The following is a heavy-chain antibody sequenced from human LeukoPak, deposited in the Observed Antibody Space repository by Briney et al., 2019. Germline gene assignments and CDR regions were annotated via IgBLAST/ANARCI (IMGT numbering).Heavy chain of an antibody. D-gene: IGHD3-10*01. J-gene: IGHJ6*03. Sequence: PGGSLRLSCAASGFTFDDYAMHWVRQAPGKGLEWVSGISWNSGSIGYADSVKGRFTISRDNAKNSLYLQMNSLRAEDTALYYCAKGVRYYGSGSTLGYMDVWGKGTTVTISS. CDR2: ISWNSGSI. CDR1: GFTFDDYA. CDR3: AKGVRYYGSGSTLGYMDV. V-gene: IGHV3-9*01.